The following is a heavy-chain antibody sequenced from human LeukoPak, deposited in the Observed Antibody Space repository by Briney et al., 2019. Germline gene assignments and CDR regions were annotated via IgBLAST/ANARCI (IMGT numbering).Heavy chain of an antibody. V-gene: IGHV4-38-2*02. CDR1: GYSISSGYY. D-gene: IGHD3-10*01. CDR3: ARQLYSSGSYYAPMDV. CDR2: IYHSGST. J-gene: IGHJ6*03. Sequence: PSETLSLTCTVSGYSISSGYYWGWIRQPPGKGLEWIGSIYHSGSTYHDPSLKSRVTVSLDTSKNQFSLKLSSVTATDTAVYYCARQLYSSGSYYAPMDVWGKGTTVTISS.